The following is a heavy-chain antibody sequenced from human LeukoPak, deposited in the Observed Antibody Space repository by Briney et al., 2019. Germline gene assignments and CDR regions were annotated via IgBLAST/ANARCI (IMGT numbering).Heavy chain of an antibody. J-gene: IGHJ5*01. V-gene: IGHV3-53*01. CDR3: ARDAPQVPAAGVLAS. D-gene: IGHD6-13*01. CDR1: GFTVSDNY. CDR2: MYSRGDT. Sequence: GGSLRLSCAASGFTVSDNYMSWVRQAPGKGLEWVSVMYSRGDTYYANSVKGRFIFSRDISKNTLYLQMNGLRTEDTAMYYCARDAPQVPAAGVLASWGHGTLVTVSS.